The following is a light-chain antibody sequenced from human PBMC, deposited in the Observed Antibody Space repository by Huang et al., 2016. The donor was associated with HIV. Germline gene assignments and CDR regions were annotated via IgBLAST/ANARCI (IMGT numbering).Light chain of an antibody. V-gene: IGKV1-9*01. J-gene: IGKJ4*01. CDR3: QQLYSYPLT. CDR2: AAS. Sequence: IQLTQSPSSLSASVGDRVTITCRASQGIGSFLAWYQQKPGKAPNLLIHAASTLQSEVPSRFSGSRSGTDFTLTISNLQPEDFATYYCQQLYSYPLTFGGGTKVEI. CDR1: QGIGSF.